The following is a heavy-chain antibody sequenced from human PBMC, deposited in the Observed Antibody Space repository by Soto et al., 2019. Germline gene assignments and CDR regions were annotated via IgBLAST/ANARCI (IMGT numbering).Heavy chain of an antibody. D-gene: IGHD5-12*01. V-gene: IGHV1-69*01. CDR3: ARDRDGYNYWYFDL. CDR1: GGTFSKYT. J-gene: IGHJ2*01. CDR2: IIPIYGTA. Sequence: QVQLVQSGAEVKKPGSSVKVSCKVSGGTFSKYTINWVRQAPGQGLEWMAGIIPIYGTANYAQKFQGRISVTVDEATTTAYMELRGLRSDDTAVYYCARDRDGYNYWYFDLWGRGSPITVSS.